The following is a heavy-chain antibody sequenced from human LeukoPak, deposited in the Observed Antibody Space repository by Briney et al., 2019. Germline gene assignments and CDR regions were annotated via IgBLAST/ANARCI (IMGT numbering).Heavy chain of an antibody. Sequence: PSQTLSLTCTVSGGSISSAGYYWNWIRQHPGKGLEWIGYIYYSGSTFYTPSLNSRVSMSVDTSKNQFSLKLSSVTAADTAVYYCAGDRSTVTTPWAEGMDVWGQGTTVTVSS. V-gene: IGHV4-31*03. CDR1: GGSISSAGYY. CDR2: IYYSGST. CDR3: AGDRSTVTTPWAEGMDV. D-gene: IGHD4-17*01. J-gene: IGHJ6*02.